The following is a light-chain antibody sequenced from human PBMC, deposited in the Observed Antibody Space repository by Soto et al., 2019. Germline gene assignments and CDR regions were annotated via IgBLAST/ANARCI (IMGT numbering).Light chain of an antibody. CDR3: QKYNSAPRT. Sequence: IPMTQSPSSLFASFGDRVTNTFRASQGISNYLAWYQQKPGKVPKLLIYAASTLQSGVPSRFSGSGSGTDFTLTISGLQPEDVATYYCQKYNSAPRTFVPGTKVDIK. CDR2: AAS. J-gene: IGKJ3*01. CDR1: QGISNY. V-gene: IGKV1-27*01.